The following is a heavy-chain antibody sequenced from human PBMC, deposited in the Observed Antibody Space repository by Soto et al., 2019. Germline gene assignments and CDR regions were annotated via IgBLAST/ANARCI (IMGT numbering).Heavy chain of an antibody. Sequence: SVKVSCKASGGTFSSYAISWVRQAPGQGLEWMGGIIPIFGTANYAQKFQGRVTITADESTSTAYMELSSLRSEDTAVYYFAIVAHYLDSSGYPDFDYWGQGTLVTVSS. D-gene: IGHD3-22*01. CDR1: GGTFSSYA. V-gene: IGHV1-69*13. CDR3: AIVAHYLDSSGYPDFDY. CDR2: IIPIFGTA. J-gene: IGHJ4*02.